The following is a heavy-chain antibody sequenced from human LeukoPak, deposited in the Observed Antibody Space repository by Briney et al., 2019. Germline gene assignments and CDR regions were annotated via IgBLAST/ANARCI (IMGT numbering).Heavy chain of an antibody. D-gene: IGHD1-14*01. J-gene: IGHJ4*02. CDR3: AKPAKTDYADY. CDR1: GFTFSRNG. Sequence: GGSLRLSCAASGFTFSRNGMTWVRQAPGKGLEWVSAISGSGGNTYYADSVKGRFTISRDNSKNTLYLQMNSLRAEDTALYYCAKPAKTDYADYWGQGTLVTVSS. CDR2: ISGSGGNT. V-gene: IGHV3-23*01.